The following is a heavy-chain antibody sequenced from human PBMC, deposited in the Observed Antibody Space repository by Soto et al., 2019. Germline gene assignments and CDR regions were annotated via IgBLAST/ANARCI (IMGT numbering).Heavy chain of an antibody. Sequence: GPTLVNPTQTLTLTCTFSGISFTTAAVAVGWIRQTPGGALEWLTLIYYNDDRRFSPSLPTRLTITGDTSKNQVVLSLTNVDPGDTATYFGSHSAGDYEIRSFDFWGQGIPVTVSS. V-gene: IGHV2-5*01. CDR1: GISFTTAAVA. J-gene: IGHJ4*02. CDR3: SHSAGDYEIRSFDF. CDR2: IYYNDDR. D-gene: IGHD4-17*01.